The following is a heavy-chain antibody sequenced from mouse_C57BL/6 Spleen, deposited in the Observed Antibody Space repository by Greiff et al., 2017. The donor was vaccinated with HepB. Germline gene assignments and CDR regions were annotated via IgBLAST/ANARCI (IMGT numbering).Heavy chain of an antibody. Sequence: VQLQQPGAELVKPGASVKVSCKASGYTFTSYWMHWVKQRPGQGLEWIGRIHPSDSDTNYNQKFKGKATLTVDKSSSTAYMQLSSLTSEDSAVYYCAICEYDYDERVWFAYWGQGTLVTVSA. CDR3: AICEYDYDERVWFAY. CDR1: GYTFTSYW. J-gene: IGHJ3*01. CDR2: IHPSDSDT. D-gene: IGHD2-4*01. V-gene: IGHV1-74*01.